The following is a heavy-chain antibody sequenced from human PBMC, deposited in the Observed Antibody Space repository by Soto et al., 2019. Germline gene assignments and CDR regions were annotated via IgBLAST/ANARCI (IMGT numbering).Heavy chain of an antibody. CDR1: GFIFSSYG. CDR2: ISNDALNK. V-gene: IGHV3-30*03. CDR3: ARPRLGYYYYYGMDV. Sequence: ESGGGVVQPGRALRLSCEASGFIFSSYGMHWVRQAPGKGLEWVAVISNDALNKYYADSVRGRFTISRDDSKNTLYLQMNSLRAEDTAVYYCARPRLGYYYYYGMDVWGQGTTVTVSS. D-gene: IGHD3-16*01. J-gene: IGHJ6*02.